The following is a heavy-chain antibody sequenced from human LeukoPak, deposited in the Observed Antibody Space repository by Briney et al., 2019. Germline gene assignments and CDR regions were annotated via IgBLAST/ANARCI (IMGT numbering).Heavy chain of an antibody. J-gene: IGHJ4*02. D-gene: IGHD5-24*01. V-gene: IGHV3-21*04. CDR3: ARDPREGSMKIKMGFLDY. CDR2: ISRSSDYI. Sequence: GGSLRLSCAASGFPLSSYSMIWVRQAPGRGAEWVSYISRSSDYIYYADSLRGRFAISRDNANNSLYLQMNSLRAEDTAVYYCARDPREGSMKIKMGFLDYWGQGTLVTVSS. CDR1: GFPLSSYS.